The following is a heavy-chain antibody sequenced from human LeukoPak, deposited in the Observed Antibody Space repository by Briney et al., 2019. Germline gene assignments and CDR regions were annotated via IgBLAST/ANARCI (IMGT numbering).Heavy chain of an antibody. CDR1: GFTFSSYA. Sequence: PAESLRLSCAASGFTFSSYAMSWVRQPPGKGLEWVSSISGSGGNRYYAASVRGRITTSTANSNNTPYLQMNSPTADAAAVYYCASTRTVTTFDCWGGGTLVSVYS. V-gene: IGHV3-23*01. D-gene: IGHD4-11*01. CDR3: ASTRTVTTFDC. J-gene: IGHJ4*02. CDR2: ISGSGGNR.